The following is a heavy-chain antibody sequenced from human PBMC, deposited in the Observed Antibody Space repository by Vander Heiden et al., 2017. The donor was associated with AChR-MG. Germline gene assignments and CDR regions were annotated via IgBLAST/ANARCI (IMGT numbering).Heavy chain of an antibody. CDR2: TYCRSRWTK. J-gene: IGHJ4*02. CDR1: GDSVSSTSAT. V-gene: IGHV6-1*01. D-gene: IGHD1-26*01. Sequence: QVQLQQSGPGLVKRPQTPPPTCAISGDSVSSTSATWSWTGQYPSEGLEWLGRTYCRSRWTKEYAVSVKSRVVINADTSKNQFSLQLNSVTPDDTALYFCARGVSGSFFDSWGQGTLVTVSS. CDR3: ARGVSGSFFDS.